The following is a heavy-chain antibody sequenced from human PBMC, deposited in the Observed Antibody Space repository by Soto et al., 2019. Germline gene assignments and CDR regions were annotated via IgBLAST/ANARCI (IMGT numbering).Heavy chain of an antibody. J-gene: IGHJ4*02. CDR3: ARDLQQLVLSLPDY. CDR2: IWYDGSNK. Sequence: HPGGSLRLSCAASGFTFSSYGMHWVRQAPGKGLEWVAVIWYDGSNKYYADSVKGRFTISRDNSKNTLYLQMNSLRAEDTAVYYCARDLQQLVLSLPDYWGQGTLVTVSS. D-gene: IGHD6-13*01. CDR1: GFTFSSYG. V-gene: IGHV3-33*01.